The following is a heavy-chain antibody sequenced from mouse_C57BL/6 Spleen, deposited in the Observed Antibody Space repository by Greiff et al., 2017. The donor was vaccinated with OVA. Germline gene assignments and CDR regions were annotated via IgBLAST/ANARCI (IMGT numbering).Heavy chain of an antibody. V-gene: IGHV1-69*01. CDR2: IDPSDSYT. CDR1: GYTFTSYW. J-gene: IGHJ2*01. CDR3: ARSFITTAQYYFDY. D-gene: IGHD1-1*01. Sequence: QVQLQQPGAELVMPGASVKLSCKASGYTFTSYWMHWVKQRPGQGLEWIGEIDPSDSYTNYNQKFKGKSTLPVDKSSSTAYMQLSSLTSEDSAVYYCARSFITTAQYYFDYWGQGTTLTVSS.